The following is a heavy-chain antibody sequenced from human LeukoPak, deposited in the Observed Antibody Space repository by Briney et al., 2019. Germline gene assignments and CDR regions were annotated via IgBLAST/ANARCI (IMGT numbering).Heavy chain of an antibody. CDR1: GYTFTSYY. CDR2: INPSGGST. CDR3: ARDLTYYYDSSGYSLGY. D-gene: IGHD3-22*01. J-gene: IGHJ4*02. Sequence: ASVKVSCKASGYTFTSYYMHWVRQAPGQGLEWMGIINPSGGSTSYAQKFQGRVTMTRDTSTSTVYMELSSLRSEDTAVYFCARDLTYYYDSSGYSLGYWGQGTLVTVSS. V-gene: IGHV1-46*01.